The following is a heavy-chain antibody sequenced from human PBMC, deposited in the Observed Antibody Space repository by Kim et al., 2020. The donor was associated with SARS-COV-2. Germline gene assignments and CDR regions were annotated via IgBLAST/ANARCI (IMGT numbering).Heavy chain of an antibody. CDR3: ARGVTIFGVADF. CDR1: GFTFSSYG. V-gene: IGHV3-33*01. CDR2: IWYDGSNK. D-gene: IGHD3-3*01. J-gene: IGHJ6*02. Sequence: GGSLRLSCAASGFTFSSYGMHWVRQAPGKGLEWVAVIWYDGSNKYYADSVKGRFTISRDNSKNTLYLQMNSLRAEDTAVYYCARGVTIFGVADFWGQGTTVTVSS.